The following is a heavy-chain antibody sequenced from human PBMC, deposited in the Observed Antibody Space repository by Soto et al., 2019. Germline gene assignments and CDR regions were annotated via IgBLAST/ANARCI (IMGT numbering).Heavy chain of an antibody. Sequence: SVKVSCKASGYTFTSYDINWVRQATGQGLEWMGLMNPNSVNTGFAQKFQGRVTMTRNTSISTAYMELSSLRFDDTAVYYCARGGVFYDYIWGSYRYIAFDIWGQGTMVTVSS. CDR3: ARGGVFYDYIWGSYRYIAFDI. J-gene: IGHJ3*02. CDR1: GYTFTSYD. CDR2: MNPNSVNT. V-gene: IGHV1-8*01. D-gene: IGHD3-16*02.